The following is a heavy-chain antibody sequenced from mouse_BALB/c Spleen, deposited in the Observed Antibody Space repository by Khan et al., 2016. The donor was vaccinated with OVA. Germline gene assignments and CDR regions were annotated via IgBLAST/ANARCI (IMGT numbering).Heavy chain of an antibody. CDR3: ARKAYYDYDPFPY. Sequence: VQLKESGPGLVKPSQSLSLTCTVTGYSITSEYTWNWIRQFPGNKLEWMGFISYSGNTRYNPSLKSRISITRDTSKNQFFLQLNSVTSEDTATYYCARKAYYDYDPFPYWGQGTLVTVSA. CDR2: ISYSGNT. D-gene: IGHD2-4*01. CDR1: GYSITSEYT. J-gene: IGHJ3*01. V-gene: IGHV3-2*02.